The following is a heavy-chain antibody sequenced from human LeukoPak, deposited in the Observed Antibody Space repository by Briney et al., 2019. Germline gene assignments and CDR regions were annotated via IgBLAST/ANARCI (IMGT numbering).Heavy chain of an antibody. CDR2: IYTSGST. CDR3: ARQAIFYGGLVDY. D-gene: IGHD4-23*01. J-gene: IGHJ4*02. CDR1: GGSISSGSYY. V-gene: IGHV4-61*02. Sequence: ASETLSLTCTVSGGSISSGSYYWSWIRQPAGKGLEWIGRIYTSGSTNYNPSLKSRVTISVDTSKNQFSLNLSSVAAADTAVYYCARQAIFYGGLVDYWGQGTLVTVSS.